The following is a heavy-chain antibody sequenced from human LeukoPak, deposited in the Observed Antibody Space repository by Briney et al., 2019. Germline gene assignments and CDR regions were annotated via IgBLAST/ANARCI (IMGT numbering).Heavy chain of an antibody. CDR3: AKDASGLLDPYYMDV. CDR2: ISGSGGST. D-gene: IGHD3/OR15-3a*01. Sequence: GGSLRLSCAASGFTFSSYAMSWVRQAPGKGLGWVSAISGSGGSTYYADSVKGRFTISRDNSKNTLYLQMNSLRAEDTAVHYCAKDASGLLDPYYMDVWGKGTTVTVSS. V-gene: IGHV3-23*01. J-gene: IGHJ6*03. CDR1: GFTFSSYA.